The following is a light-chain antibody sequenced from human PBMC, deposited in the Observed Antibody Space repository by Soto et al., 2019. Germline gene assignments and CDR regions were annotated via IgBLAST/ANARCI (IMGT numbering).Light chain of an antibody. CDR1: QDIRND. J-gene: IGKJ5*01. V-gene: IGKV1-6*01. Sequence: AIQMTQSPYSLSASVGDRVTITCRASQDIRNDLGWYQQKPGKAPKLLIYATSTLQSGVPSRFSGSGSGTDFTLTISSLQPEDFATYYCQQRNNWPPSITFGPGTRLEIK. CDR3: QQRNNWPPSIT. CDR2: ATS.